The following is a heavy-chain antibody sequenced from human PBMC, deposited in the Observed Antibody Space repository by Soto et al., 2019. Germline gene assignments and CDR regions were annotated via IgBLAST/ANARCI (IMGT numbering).Heavy chain of an antibody. Sequence: QVQLVQSGAEVKNHGSSVKVSCKTSGGTFSNDAISWVRQAPGQGLEWMGGIIPIYGTTHYAQKFQDRVKLTADESTGTADMELSSLRSEDTGVYNGARDGMGTLVGGMDVWGQETTVTVSS. CDR3: ARDGMGTLVGGMDV. CDR2: IIPIYGTT. D-gene: IGHD6-6*01. CDR1: GGTFSNDA. V-gene: IGHV1-69*01. J-gene: IGHJ6*02.